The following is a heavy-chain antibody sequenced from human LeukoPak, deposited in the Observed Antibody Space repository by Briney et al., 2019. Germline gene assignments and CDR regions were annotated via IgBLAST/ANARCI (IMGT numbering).Heavy chain of an antibody. CDR1: GFTITSYN. J-gene: IGHJ5*02. V-gene: IGHV3-21*01. CDR3: ARSITMIVDWFDP. D-gene: IGHD3-22*01. Sequence: GGSLRLSCVASGFTITSYNMNWVRQAPGKGLDWVASITSGSDYIYYADSVKGRFTISRDNAKNSLYLQMNSLRAEDTAVYFCARSITMIVDWFDPWGQGTLVTVSS. CDR2: ITSGSDYI.